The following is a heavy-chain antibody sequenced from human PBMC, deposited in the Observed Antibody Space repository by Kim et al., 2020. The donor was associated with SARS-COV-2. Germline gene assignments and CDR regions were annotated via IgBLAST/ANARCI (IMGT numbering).Heavy chain of an antibody. Sequence: GGSLRLSCAASGFTFSSYEMNWVRQAPGKGLEWVSYIIGSGTTIYYADSVRGRFTISRDNDKNSLYLQMNSLRAEDTAVYYCARGPNYSPSYYWGQGTLV. D-gene: IGHD4-4*01. J-gene: IGHJ4*02. CDR1: GFTFSSYE. V-gene: IGHV3-48*03. CDR3: ARGPNYSPSYY. CDR2: IIGSGTTI.